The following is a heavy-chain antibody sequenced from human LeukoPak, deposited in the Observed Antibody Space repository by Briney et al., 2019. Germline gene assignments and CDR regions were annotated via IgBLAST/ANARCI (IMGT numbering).Heavy chain of an antibody. CDR1: GFTFSSYG. J-gene: IGHJ4*02. Sequence: PGGSLRLSCAASGFTFSSYGMHWVRQAPGKGLEWVAVMTYDGRNKYYADSVKGRFTISRDNSRNTLNLQMNSLRTEDTAVYYCARDRSSNEYYFDYWGQGTLVTVSS. CDR3: ARDRSSNEYYFDY. D-gene: IGHD2-2*01. V-gene: IGHV3-30*03. CDR2: MTYDGRNK.